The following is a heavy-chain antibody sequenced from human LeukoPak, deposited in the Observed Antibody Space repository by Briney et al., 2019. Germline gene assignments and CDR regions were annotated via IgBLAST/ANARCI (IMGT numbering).Heavy chain of an antibody. CDR2: IKQDGSEK. Sequence: PGGSLRLSCAASGFTFSSYWMSWVRQAPGKGLEWVANIKQDGSEKYYVDSVKGRFTISRDNAKNSLYLQMNSLRAEDTAVYYCARDPIIAVADDYYYYGMDVWGKGTTVTVSS. D-gene: IGHD6-19*01. CDR3: ARDPIIAVADDYYYYGMDV. V-gene: IGHV3-7*03. J-gene: IGHJ6*04. CDR1: GFTFSSYW.